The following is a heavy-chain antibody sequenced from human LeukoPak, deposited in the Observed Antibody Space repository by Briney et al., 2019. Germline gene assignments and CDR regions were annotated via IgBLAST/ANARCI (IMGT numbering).Heavy chain of an antibody. V-gene: IGHV1-46*01. Sequence: ASVKVSCKASGYTFTSYYKHWVRQAPGQGLEWMGIINPSGGSTSYAQKFQGRVTMTRDTSTSTVYMELSSLRSEDTAVYYCARDLSQMTTVTTPLGYWGQGTLVTVSS. J-gene: IGHJ4*02. CDR1: GYTFTSYY. CDR3: ARDLSQMTTVTTPLGY. D-gene: IGHD4-17*01. CDR2: INPSGGST.